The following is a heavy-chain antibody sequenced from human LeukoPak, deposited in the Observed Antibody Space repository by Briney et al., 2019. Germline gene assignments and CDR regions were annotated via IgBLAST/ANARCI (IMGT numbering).Heavy chain of an antibody. CDR2: INQDGSAK. CDR3: AKLLGESTIYDL. Sequence: INQDGSAKNYVDSVRGRFIISRDTAKNSLSLQMNSLRAEDTATYYCAKLLGESTIYDLWGQGPLVTVSS. V-gene: IGHV3-7*01. D-gene: IGHD3-16*01. J-gene: IGHJ5*02.